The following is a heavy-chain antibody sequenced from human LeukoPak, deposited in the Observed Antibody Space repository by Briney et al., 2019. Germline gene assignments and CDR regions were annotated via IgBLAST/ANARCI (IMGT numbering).Heavy chain of an antibody. CDR3: ARDWVYKIDY. D-gene: IGHD5-24*01. CDR1: GFTFSSYV. V-gene: IGHV3-74*01. Sequence: GGSLRLSCETAGFTFSSYVMHWVRRTPGKGLAWVSRISHDGIISYADSVKGRFTISRDNAKNTLILQMNSLRVEDTAVHYCARDWVYKIDYWGRGTLVTVSS. CDR2: ISHDGII. J-gene: IGHJ4*02.